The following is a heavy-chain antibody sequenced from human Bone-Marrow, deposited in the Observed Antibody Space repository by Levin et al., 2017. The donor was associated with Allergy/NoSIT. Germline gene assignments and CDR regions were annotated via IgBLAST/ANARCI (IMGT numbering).Heavy chain of an antibody. CDR1: GGSIRNYY. CDR3: ARWGAGGYSTERTFDY. CDR2: IYESGST. V-gene: IGHV4-59*01. J-gene: IGHJ4*02. Sequence: HSQTLSLTCTVSGGSIRNYYWSWIRQPPGKGLEWVGYIYESGSTNYNPSLKSRVTISIDKSKNQFSLKLTSVTAADTAVYYCARWGAGGYSTERTFDYWGQGTLVTISS. D-gene: IGHD2-8*01.